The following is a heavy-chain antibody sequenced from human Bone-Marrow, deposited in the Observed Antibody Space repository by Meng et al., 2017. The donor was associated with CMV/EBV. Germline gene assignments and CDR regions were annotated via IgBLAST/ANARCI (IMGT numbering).Heavy chain of an antibody. CDR3: ARGLGCSSTSCYARIPYNWFDP. Sequence: ASVKVSCKASGYTFTGYDMHGVRQAPGQGLEWMGWINPNSGGTNYAQKFQGRVTMTRDTSISTAYMELSRLRSDDTAVYYCARGLGCSSTSCYARIPYNWFDPWGQGTLVTVSS. CDR1: GYTFTGYD. CDR2: INPNSGGT. V-gene: IGHV1-2*02. D-gene: IGHD2-2*01. J-gene: IGHJ5*02.